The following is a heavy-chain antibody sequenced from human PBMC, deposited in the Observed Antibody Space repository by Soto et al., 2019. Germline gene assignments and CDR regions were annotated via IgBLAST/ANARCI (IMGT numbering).Heavy chain of an antibody. V-gene: IGHV4-34*01. CDR2: INHSGST. CDR3: ASLATIRIAARPRSYYYGMDV. Sequence: PSETLSLTCAVYGGSFSGYYWSWIRQPPGKGLEWIGEINHSGSTNYNPSLKSRVTISVDTSKNQFSLKLSSVTAADTAVYYCASLATIRIAARPRSYYYGMDVWAQGTTVTVSS. J-gene: IGHJ6*02. D-gene: IGHD6-6*01. CDR1: GGSFSGYY.